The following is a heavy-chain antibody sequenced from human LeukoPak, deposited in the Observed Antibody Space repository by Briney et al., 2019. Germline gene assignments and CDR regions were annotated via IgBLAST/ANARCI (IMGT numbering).Heavy chain of an antibody. CDR2: ISSSSSYI. D-gene: IGHD4-17*01. J-gene: IGHJ4*02. Sequence: SGGSLRLSCAASGFTFSSYSMNWVRQAPGKGLEWVSSISSSSSYIYYADSVKGRFTISRDNAKKSLYLQMNSLRAEDTAVYYCARPRDYGDYGGGYWGQGTLVTVSS. CDR3: ARPRDYGDYGGGY. CDR1: GFTFSSYS. V-gene: IGHV3-21*01.